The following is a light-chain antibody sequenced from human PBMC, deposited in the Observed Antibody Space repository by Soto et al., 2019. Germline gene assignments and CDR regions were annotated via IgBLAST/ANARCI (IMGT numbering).Light chain of an antibody. Sequence: DIQMTQSPSSVSASVGDRVTITSRASQGISSWLSWYQQKPGKAPKLLIYAPSSLQSGVPSRFSGSGSGTDFPLTISSLEPEDFANYYCRQANSFPITFGQGTRLDIK. J-gene: IGKJ5*01. CDR3: RQANSFPIT. CDR1: QGISSW. V-gene: IGKV1-12*01. CDR2: APS.